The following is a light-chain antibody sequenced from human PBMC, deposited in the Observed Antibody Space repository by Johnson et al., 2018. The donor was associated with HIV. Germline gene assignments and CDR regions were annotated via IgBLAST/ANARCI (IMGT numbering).Light chain of an antibody. Sequence: QSVLTQPPSVSAAPGQKVTISCSGSSSNIGNNYVSWYQQLPGTAPKLLICENNKRPSGIPDRFSASKSGTSATLVITGLQTGDEADYYCGTWDSSLSAHFVVGTGTRVT. CDR1: SSNIGNNY. CDR2: ENN. CDR3: GTWDSSLSAHFV. J-gene: IGLJ1*01. V-gene: IGLV1-51*02.